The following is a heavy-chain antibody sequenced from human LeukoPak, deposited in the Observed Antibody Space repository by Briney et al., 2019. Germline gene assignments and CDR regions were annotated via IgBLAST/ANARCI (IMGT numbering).Heavy chain of an antibody. V-gene: IGHV3-30*02. CDR3: AREGGIIVAGKFDS. J-gene: IGHJ4*02. CDR1: GLTFSTSG. CDR2: IQYDESDK. D-gene: IGHD6-19*01. Sequence: GGSLRLSCAASGLTFSTSGMHWVRQAPGKGLEWVAFIQYDESDKYYADPVRGRLTISRDNSKNTLYLQMNSLRAEDTAVYYCAREGGIIVAGKFDSWGQGTLVTVSS.